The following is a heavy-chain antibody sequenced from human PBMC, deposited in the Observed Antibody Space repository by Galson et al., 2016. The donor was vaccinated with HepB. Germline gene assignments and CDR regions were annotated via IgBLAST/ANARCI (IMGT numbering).Heavy chain of an antibody. J-gene: IGHJ5*02. CDR3: ARSGEPP. CDR2: INQDGIEK. V-gene: IGHV3-7*01. CDR1: GFTFSSYW. Sequence: SLRLSCATSGFTFSSYWMTWVRQAPGKGLEWVANINQDGIEKYYVGSVEGRFTISRDNAKKSLYLQMDSLRAEDTAVYYCARSGEPPWGQGTLVTVSS. D-gene: IGHD4-17*01.